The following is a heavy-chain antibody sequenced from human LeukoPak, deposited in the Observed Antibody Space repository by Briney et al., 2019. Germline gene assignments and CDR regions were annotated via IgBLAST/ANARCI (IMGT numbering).Heavy chain of an antibody. CDR3: AKDLAPKSYGDYFDY. D-gene: IGHD4-17*01. Sequence: PGGSLRLSCAASGFTFSSYAVSWVRQAPGKGLEWVSAISGSGGSTYYADSVKGRFTISRDNSKNTLYLQMNSLRAEDTAVYYCAKDLAPKSYGDYFDYWGQGTLVTVSS. CDR2: ISGSGGST. V-gene: IGHV3-23*01. CDR1: GFTFSSYA. J-gene: IGHJ4*02.